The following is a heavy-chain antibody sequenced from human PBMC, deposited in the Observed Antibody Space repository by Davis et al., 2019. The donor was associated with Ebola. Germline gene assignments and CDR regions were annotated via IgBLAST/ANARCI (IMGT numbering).Heavy chain of an antibody. CDR1: GFTFSDYY. V-gene: IGHV3-49*03. CDR3: TPDIVVVPAARGSDY. D-gene: IGHD2-2*01. J-gene: IGHJ4*02. CDR2: IRSKAYGGTT. Sequence: GESLKISCAASGFTFSDYYMSWIRQAPGKGLEWVGFIRSKAYGGTTEYAASVKGRFTISRDDSKSIAYLQMNSLKTEDTAVYYCTPDIVVVPAARGSDYWGQGTLVTVSS.